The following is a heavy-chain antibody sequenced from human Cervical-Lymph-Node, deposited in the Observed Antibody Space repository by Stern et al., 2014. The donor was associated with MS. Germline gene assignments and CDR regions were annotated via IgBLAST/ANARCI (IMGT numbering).Heavy chain of an antibody. J-gene: IGHJ4*02. D-gene: IGHD6-13*01. CDR3: VRDASRYSSSWYFDS. Sequence: VQLVESGAEVKKPGASVKVSCKASGYTLTAYYMHCVRQAPGQGLEWMGWISPSSGGTDYAQKFQGRVTMTRDTSISTAYMGLSSLTSDDTAVYYCVRDASRYSSSWYFDSWGQGTLVTVSS. CDR2: ISPSSGGT. CDR1: GYTLTAYY. V-gene: IGHV1-2*02.